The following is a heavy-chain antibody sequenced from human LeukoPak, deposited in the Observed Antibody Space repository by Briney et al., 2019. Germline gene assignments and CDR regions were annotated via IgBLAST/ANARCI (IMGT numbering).Heavy chain of an antibody. D-gene: IGHD1-1*01. J-gene: IGHJ4*02. CDR3: ARGSNWNSYDY. Sequence: SETLSLTCTVSRGSISSAGYYWSWIRQPAGKGLEWIGRVYTSGSTNYNPSLKSRVTISLDTSNKQFSLKLSSVTAADTAVYYCARGSNWNSYDYWGQGTLVTVSS. CDR2: VYTSGST. V-gene: IGHV4-61*02. CDR1: RGSISSAGYY.